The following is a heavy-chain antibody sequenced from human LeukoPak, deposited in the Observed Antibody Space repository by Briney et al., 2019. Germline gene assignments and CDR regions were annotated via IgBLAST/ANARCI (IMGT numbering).Heavy chain of an antibody. V-gene: IGHV3-21*04. CDR1: GFTFSSYS. J-gene: IGHJ6*02. Sequence: GGSLRLSCAASGFTFSSYSMNWVRQAPGKGLEWVSSISSSSSYIYYADSVKGRFTISRGNAKNSLYLQMNSLRAEDTAVYYCAREASHYGMDVWGQGTTVTVSS. D-gene: IGHD6-6*01. CDR2: ISSSSSYI. CDR3: AREASHYGMDV.